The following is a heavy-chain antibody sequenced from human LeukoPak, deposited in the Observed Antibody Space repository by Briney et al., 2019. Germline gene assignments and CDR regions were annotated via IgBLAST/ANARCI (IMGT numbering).Heavy chain of an antibody. D-gene: IGHD6-19*01. CDR2: ISHDDKNR. J-gene: IGHJ4*02. CDR1: GFTFTSYA. V-gene: IGHV3-30*04. CDR3: VRDRDTSGWLY. Sequence: PGRSLRLSCAASGFTFTSYAFHWVRQAPGKGLEWVTVISHDDKNRHYADSVKGRFTISRDNSKNTVYLQMNSLRVEDTAVYFCVRDRDTSGWLYWGQGTLVTVSS.